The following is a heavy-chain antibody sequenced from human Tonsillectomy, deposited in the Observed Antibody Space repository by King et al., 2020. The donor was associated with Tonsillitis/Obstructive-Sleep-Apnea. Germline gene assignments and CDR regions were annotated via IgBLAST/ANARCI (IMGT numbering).Heavy chain of an antibody. CDR1: GGSFSGYY. J-gene: IGHJ6*03. CDR3: ARDPGEGSYYIDV. V-gene: IGHV4-34*01. CDR2: INHSGST. D-gene: IGHD3-10*01. Sequence: VQLQQWGAGLLKPSETLSLTCAVYGGSFSGYYWSWIRQPPGKGLEWIGEINHSGSTNYNPYPKSRGIIAVATSKNQFSLKLSSVTAADTAVYYCARDPGEGSYYIDVWGKGTTVTVSS.